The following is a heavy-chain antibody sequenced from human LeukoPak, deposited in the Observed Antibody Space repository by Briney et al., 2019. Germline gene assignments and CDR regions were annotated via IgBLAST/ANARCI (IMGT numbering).Heavy chain of an antibody. CDR1: GFTFSSYA. J-gene: IGHJ4*02. CDR3: ARVLNSGYSSGWYAGTFDY. D-gene: IGHD6-19*01. V-gene: IGHV3-64*01. CDR2: ISSNGGST. Sequence: GGSLRLSCAASGFTFSSYAMHWVRQAPGKGLEYVSAISSNGGSTYYANSVKGRFTISRDNSKNTLYLQMGSLRAEDMAVYYCARVLNSGYSSGWYAGTFDYWGQGTLVTVSS.